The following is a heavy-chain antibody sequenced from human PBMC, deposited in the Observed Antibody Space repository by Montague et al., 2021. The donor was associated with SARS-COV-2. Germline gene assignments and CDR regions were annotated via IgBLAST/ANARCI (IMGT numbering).Heavy chain of an antibody. CDR2: IDWDDDK. Sequence: PALMKPTQTLTLTCTFSGFSLSTSGMCVSWIRQPPGKALEWLALIDWDDDKYYSTSLKTRLTISKDTSKNQVVLTMTNMDPVDTATYYCARIRDYDILTGSYSGFDYWGQGTLVTVSS. D-gene: IGHD3-9*01. V-gene: IGHV2-70*01. CDR3: ARIRDYDILTGSYSGFDY. J-gene: IGHJ4*02. CDR1: GFSLSTSGMC.